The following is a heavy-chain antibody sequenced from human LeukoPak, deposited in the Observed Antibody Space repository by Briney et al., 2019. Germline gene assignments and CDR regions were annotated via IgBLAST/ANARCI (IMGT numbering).Heavy chain of an antibody. V-gene: IGHV1-18*01. J-gene: IGHJ4*02. CDR2: ISAYNGNT. Sequence: ASVTVSCKASGYTFTSYGISWVRQAPGQGLEWMGWISAYNGNTNYAQKLQGRVTMTTDTSTSTAYMELRSLRSDDTAVYYCARVGYYYDSSGYYRFDYWGQGTLVTVSS. CDR3: ARVGYYYDSSGYYRFDY. D-gene: IGHD3-22*01. CDR1: GYTFTSYG.